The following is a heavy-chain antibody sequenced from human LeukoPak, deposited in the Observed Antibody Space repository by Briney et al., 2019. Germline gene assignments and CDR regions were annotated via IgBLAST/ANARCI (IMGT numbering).Heavy chain of an antibody. CDR2: IKQDGSEK. Sequence: GGSLRLSCAASGFTLTKYWMTWVRQAPGKGLEGVANIKQDGSEKLYVDSVKGGFTISRDNAKTSLDLQINSVGAEDTAVYYCARGLDCRSTSCYLDNWGQGTLVTVSS. CDR3: ARGLDCRSTSCYLDN. J-gene: IGHJ4*02. CDR1: GFTLTKYW. D-gene: IGHD2-2*01. V-gene: IGHV3-7*01.